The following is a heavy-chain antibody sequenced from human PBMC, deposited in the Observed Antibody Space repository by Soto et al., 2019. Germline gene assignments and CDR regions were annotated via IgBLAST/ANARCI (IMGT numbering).Heavy chain of an antibody. CDR3: ARLMRGATISIYYYGMDV. J-gene: IGHJ6*02. V-gene: IGHV1-3*01. D-gene: IGHD3-16*01. CDR2: INAGNGNT. CDR1: GYTFTSYA. Sequence: ASVKVSCKASGYTFTSYAMHWVRQAPGQRLEWMGWINAGNGNTKYSQKFQGRVNITRDTSASTAYMELSSLRSEDTAVYYCARLMRGATISIYYYGMDVWGQGTTVTVSS.